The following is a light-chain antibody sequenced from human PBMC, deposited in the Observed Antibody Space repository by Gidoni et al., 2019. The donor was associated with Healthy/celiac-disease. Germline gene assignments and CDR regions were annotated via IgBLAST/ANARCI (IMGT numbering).Light chain of an antibody. CDR3: QQRSNWPLT. J-gene: IGKJ4*01. CDR2: DAS. V-gene: IGKV3-11*01. CDR1: QSVSSY. Sequence: PATLSLPPGERATLSCRASQSVSSYLAWYQQKPGQAPRLLISDASNRATGIPARFSGSGSGTDFTLTISSLEPEDFAVYYCQQRSNWPLTFGGGTKVEIK.